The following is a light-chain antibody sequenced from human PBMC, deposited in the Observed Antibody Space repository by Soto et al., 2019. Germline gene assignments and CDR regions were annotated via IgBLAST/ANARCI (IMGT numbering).Light chain of an antibody. J-gene: IGKJ1*01. CDR3: QQYGSSPLT. Sequence: EIVLTQSPGTLSLSPGERATLSCRASQSVSSSYLAWYQQKPGQAPRLLIYGASSMATGIPDRFSGSGSATYFTLTISRLEAEDVAVYYCQQYGSSPLTFGQGTKVEIK. CDR2: GAS. CDR1: QSVSSSY. V-gene: IGKV3-20*01.